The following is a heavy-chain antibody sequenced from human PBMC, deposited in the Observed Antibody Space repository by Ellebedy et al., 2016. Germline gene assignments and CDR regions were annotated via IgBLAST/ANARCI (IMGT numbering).Heavy chain of an antibody. Sequence: GGSLRLXXAASGFTFSYYAMSWVRQAPGRGLEWVSTISPSGGSTYYADSVKGRFTISRDNSKNTLYLQMNSLRAEDTAVYYCARCRPAYSSGWYGGRDLGGMDVWGQGTTVSVSS. D-gene: IGHD6-19*01. J-gene: IGHJ6*02. V-gene: IGHV3-23*01. CDR2: ISPSGGST. CDR3: ARCRPAYSSGWYGGRDLGGMDV. CDR1: GFTFSYYA.